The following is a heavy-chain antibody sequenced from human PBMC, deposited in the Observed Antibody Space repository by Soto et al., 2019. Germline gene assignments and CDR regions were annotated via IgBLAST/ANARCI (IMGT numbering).Heavy chain of an antibody. J-gene: IGHJ6*02. V-gene: IGHV4-39*01. CDR1: GSSISSSSYY. Sequence: QLQLQESGPGLVKPSETLSLTCTVSGSSISSSSYYWGWIRQPPGKGLEWIGSIYYSGSTYYNPSLKSRVTISVDTSKNQFSLKLSSVTAADTAVYYCARNEGDFWSGQKLDYGMDVWGQGTTVTVSS. CDR2: IYYSGST. CDR3: ARNEGDFWSGQKLDYGMDV. D-gene: IGHD3-3*01.